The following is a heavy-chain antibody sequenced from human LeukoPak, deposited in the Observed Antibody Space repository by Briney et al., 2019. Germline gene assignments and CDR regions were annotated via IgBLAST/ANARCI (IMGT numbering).Heavy chain of an antibody. CDR3: ARGLQSSGYAFDI. CDR1: GDSVSSNIAA. D-gene: IGHD6-19*01. J-gene: IGHJ3*02. V-gene: IGHV6-1*01. CDR2: KHYRSKWYN. Sequence: SQTLSLTCTISGDSVSSNIAAWNWIRQSPSRGLEWLGRKHYRSKWYNDYAVSVKSRITINPDTSKNQFSLQLNSVTPEDTAVYYCARGLQSSGYAFDIWGQGTMVTVSS.